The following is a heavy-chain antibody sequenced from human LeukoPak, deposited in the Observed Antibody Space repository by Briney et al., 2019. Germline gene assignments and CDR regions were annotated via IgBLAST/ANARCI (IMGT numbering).Heavy chain of an antibody. V-gene: IGHV3-21*04. CDR2: ISSTSSYI. CDR1: GFAFTNYW. J-gene: IGHJ4*02. D-gene: IGHD6-19*01. Sequence: PGGSLRLSCAASGFAFTNYWMSWVRQAPGKGLEWVSSISSTSSYIYYADSVKGRFTISRDNAKNSLYLQMNSLRAEDTAVYYCAKDGGGWYTTGWYYFDFWGQGTLVTVSS. CDR3: AKDGGGWYTTGWYYFDF.